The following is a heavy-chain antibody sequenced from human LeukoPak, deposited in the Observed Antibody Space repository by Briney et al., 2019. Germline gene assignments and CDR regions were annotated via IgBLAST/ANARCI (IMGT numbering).Heavy chain of an antibody. CDR2: TYYRSKWYN. J-gene: IGHJ4*02. CDR3: AREGGSCGGNCYYFGY. D-gene: IGHD2-21*02. CDR1: GDRVSSNSAA. V-gene: IGHV6-1*01. Sequence: SQTLSLTCAIAGDRVSSNSAAWNWIRQSPSRGLEWVGSTYYRSKWYNDYAVSVKSRITINPDTSKNQFSLQLNSVTPVDTAVYYCAREGGSCGGNCYYFGYWGQGTLVTVSS.